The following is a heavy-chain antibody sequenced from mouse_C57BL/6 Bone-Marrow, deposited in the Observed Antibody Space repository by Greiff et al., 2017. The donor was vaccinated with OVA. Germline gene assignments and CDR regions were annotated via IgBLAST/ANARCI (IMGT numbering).Heavy chain of an antibody. CDR1: GYSFTDYN. CDR2: INPNYGTT. D-gene: IGHD1-1*01. J-gene: IGHJ2*01. CDR3: AKESTTVEDFDY. V-gene: IGHV1-39*01. Sequence: VQLQQSGPELVKPGASVKISCKASGYSFTDYNMNWVKQSNGKSLEWIGVINPNYGTTSYNQKFKGKATLTADKSSSTAYMQLSSLTSEDSAVYFCAKESTTVEDFDYWGQGTTLTVSS.